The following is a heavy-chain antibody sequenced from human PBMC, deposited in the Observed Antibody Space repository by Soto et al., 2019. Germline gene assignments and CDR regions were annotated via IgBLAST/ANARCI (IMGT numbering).Heavy chain of an antibody. Sequence: PGGSLRLSCAASGFTVSSIYMIWVRQAPGKGLEWVSVIYGGGSTYYADSVKGRFTISRDNAKNTIYLQMNSLRVEDTAVYYCARDRPHSWLDPWGQGTLVTVSS. J-gene: IGHJ5*02. CDR2: IYGGGST. CDR1: GFTVSSIY. D-gene: IGHD4-4*01. CDR3: ARDRPHSWLDP. V-gene: IGHV3-66*01.